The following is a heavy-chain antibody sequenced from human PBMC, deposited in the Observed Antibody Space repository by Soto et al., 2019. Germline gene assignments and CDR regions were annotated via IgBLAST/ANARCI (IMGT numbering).Heavy chain of an antibody. D-gene: IGHD5-18*01. CDR2: ITWNSGSI. CDR1: GFTFDDYA. V-gene: IGHV3-9*01. CDR3: AKQRDTAFVTPGFVS. Sequence: GGSLRLSCVASGFTFDDYAMHWVRQAPGKGLEWVSGITWNSGSIGYADSVKGRFTISRDKAKNSLYLRMNSLRVEDTALYYCAKQRDTAFVTPGFVSWGQGTLVTVSS. J-gene: IGHJ4*02.